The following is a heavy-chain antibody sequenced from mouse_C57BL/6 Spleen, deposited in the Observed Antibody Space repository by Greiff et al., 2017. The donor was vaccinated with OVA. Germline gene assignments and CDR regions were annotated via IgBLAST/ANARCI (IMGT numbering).Heavy chain of an antibody. J-gene: IGHJ3*01. CDR3: ARSTVVATPFAY. D-gene: IGHD1-1*01. CDR2: IYPGDGDT. Sequence: VQLQQSGAELVKPGASVKISCKASGYAFSSYWMNWVKQRPGKGLEWIGQIYPGDGDTNYNGKFKGKATLTADKSSSTAYMQLSSLTSEDSAVYFCARSTVVATPFAYWGQGTLVTVSA. V-gene: IGHV1-80*01. CDR1: GYAFSSYW.